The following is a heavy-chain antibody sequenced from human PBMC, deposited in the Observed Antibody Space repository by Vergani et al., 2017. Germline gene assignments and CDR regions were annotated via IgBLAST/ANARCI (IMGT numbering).Heavy chain of an antibody. CDR2: IQFDGSNQ. D-gene: IGHD3-16*01. CDR1: GFTLSNYY. J-gene: IGHJ4*02. CDR3: AKHFRGWGIDY. Sequence: QVQLVESGGGVVQRGGSLRLSCATSGFTLSNYYMQWIRQGPGKGLKFVAFIQFDGSNQYYADSVKGRFTLSRDFSKNTLYLQMNSLRTDDTATYYCAKHFRGWGIDYWGQGTQVIVSS. V-gene: IGHV3-30*02.